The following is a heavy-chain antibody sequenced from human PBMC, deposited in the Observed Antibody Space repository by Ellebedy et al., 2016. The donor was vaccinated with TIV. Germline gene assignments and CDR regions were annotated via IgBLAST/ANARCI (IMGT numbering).Heavy chain of an antibody. D-gene: IGHD3-10*01. CDR3: ARSRLGGGHWYFDF. CDR1: GYTFTRYG. CDR2: IAVYNGHT. J-gene: IGHJ2*01. V-gene: IGHV1-18*01. Sequence: ASVKVSXXVSGYTFTRYGMSWVRQAPGQGLEWMGWIAVYNGHTKYAQKFQDRVVITTETATSTVYMELRSLRPDDTAVYYCARSRLGGGHWYFDFWGRGTLVTVSS.